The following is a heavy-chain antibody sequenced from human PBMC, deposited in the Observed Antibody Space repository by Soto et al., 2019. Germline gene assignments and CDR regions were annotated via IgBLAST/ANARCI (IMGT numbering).Heavy chain of an antibody. CDR3: ARGRRVVVVPDDYYYYYYMDV. CDR1: GYTFTGYY. V-gene: IGHV1-2*04. CDR2: INPNSGGT. J-gene: IGHJ6*03. D-gene: IGHD2-2*01. Sequence: ASVKVSCKASGYTFTGYYMHWVRQAPGQGLEWMGWINPNSGGTNYAQKFQGWVTMTRDTSISTAYMELSRLRSDDTAVYYCARGRRVVVVPDDYYYYYYMDVWGKGTTVTVSS.